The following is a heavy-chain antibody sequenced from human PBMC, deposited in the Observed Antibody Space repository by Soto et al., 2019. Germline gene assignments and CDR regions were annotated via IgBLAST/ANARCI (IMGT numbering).Heavy chain of an antibody. D-gene: IGHD3-22*01. Sequence: PSETLSLTCAVSGGSISSSNWWSWVRQPPGKGLEWIGEIYHSGSTNYNPSLKSRVTISVDKSKNQFSLKLSSVTAADTAVYYCAWESYDSSGSYNWFDPWGQGTLVTVSS. V-gene: IGHV4-4*02. J-gene: IGHJ5*02. CDR3: AWESYDSSGSYNWFDP. CDR1: GGSISSSNW. CDR2: IYHSGST.